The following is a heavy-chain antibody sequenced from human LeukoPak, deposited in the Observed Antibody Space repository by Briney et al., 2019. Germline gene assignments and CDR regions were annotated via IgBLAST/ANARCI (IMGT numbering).Heavy chain of an antibody. CDR3: AKRTLLWFGEPH. J-gene: IGHJ4*02. Sequence: GGSLRLSCAASGFTFSSYAMSWVRQAPGKGLEWVSAISGSGGSTYYADSVKGRFTISRDNSKNTLYLQMNSLGAEDTAVYYCAKRTLLWFGEPHWGQGTLVTVSS. V-gene: IGHV3-23*01. CDR2: ISGSGGST. D-gene: IGHD3-10*01. CDR1: GFTFSSYA.